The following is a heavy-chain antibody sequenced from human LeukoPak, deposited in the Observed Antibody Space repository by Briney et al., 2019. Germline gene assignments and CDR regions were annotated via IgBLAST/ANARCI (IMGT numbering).Heavy chain of an antibody. D-gene: IGHD3-10*01. CDR2: ISRSSSTT. Sequence: GGALRLSCAASGFTFSSHSMNWVRQAPGKGLECVSYISRSSSTTYYADSVKGRFTISRDNAKNSLYLQMNSLRAEDTAVYYCARDHGSGSYYAFDIWGQGTMVTVSS. CDR3: ARDHGSGSYYAFDI. J-gene: IGHJ3*02. V-gene: IGHV3-48*01. CDR1: GFTFSSHS.